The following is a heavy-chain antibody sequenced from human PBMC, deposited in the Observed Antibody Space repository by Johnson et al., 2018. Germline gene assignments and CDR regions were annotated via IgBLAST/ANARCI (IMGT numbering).Heavy chain of an antibody. J-gene: IGHJ6*02. Sequence: QVQLVQSGAEVKKPGSSVKVSCKASGGTFSSYAISWVRQAPGQGLEWMGGIIPIFGTANYAQKFQGRVTITADEATSTAYMGLSSLITEGTAVYYCAQGEQGLATYGMDVWGQWTTVTVAS. D-gene: IGHD6-19*01. CDR1: GGTFSSYA. V-gene: IGHV1-69*01. CDR2: IIPIFGTA. CDR3: AQGEQGLATYGMDV.